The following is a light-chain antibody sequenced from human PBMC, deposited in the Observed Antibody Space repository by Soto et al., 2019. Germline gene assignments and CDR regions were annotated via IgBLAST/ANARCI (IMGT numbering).Light chain of an antibody. CDR2: AAS. V-gene: IGKV1-27*01. Sequence: DIQMTQSPSSLSASVGDRVTITCRASHDITNYLAWYQQKPGKVPKLLIYAASTLQSGVPSRFSGSGSGTDFTLTCSSLQPEDAATYFCQKCSGPPPFTFGPGTTVDIK. J-gene: IGKJ3*01. CDR1: HDITNY. CDR3: QKCSGPPPFT.